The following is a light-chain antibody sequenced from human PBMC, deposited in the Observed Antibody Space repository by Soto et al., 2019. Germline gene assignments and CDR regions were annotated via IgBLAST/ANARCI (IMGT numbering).Light chain of an antibody. J-gene: IGLJ1*01. Sequence: QSALTQPASVSGSPGQSITISCTGTSRDVGGYKSVFWYQQFPGKAPKLIIYEVTNRPSGTSSRFSGSKSGNTASLTISGLQAEDEADYYCSSYISSGTYVFGTGTQLTVL. CDR3: SSYISSGTYV. CDR1: SRDVGGYKS. V-gene: IGLV2-14*01. CDR2: EVT.